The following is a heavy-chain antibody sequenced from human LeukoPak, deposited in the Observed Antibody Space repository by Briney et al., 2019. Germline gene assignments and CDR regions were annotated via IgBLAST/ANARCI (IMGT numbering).Heavy chain of an antibody. J-gene: IGHJ4*02. CDR2: ISGSGGST. CDR1: GFTFSSYA. D-gene: IGHD3-16*01. CDR3: APWGSGNKRNYFDY. Sequence: GGSLRLSCAASGFTFSSYAMSWVRQAPGKGLEWVSAISGSGGSTYYADSVKGRFTISRDNSKNTLYLQMNRLRAEDTAVYYCAPWGSGNKRNYFDYWGQGTLVTVSS. V-gene: IGHV3-23*01.